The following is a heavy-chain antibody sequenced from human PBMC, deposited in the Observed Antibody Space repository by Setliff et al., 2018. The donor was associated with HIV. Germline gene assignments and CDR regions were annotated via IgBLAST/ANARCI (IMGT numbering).Heavy chain of an antibody. CDR2: MYHSGST. CDR3: AGGRYFRDIRDSRFDF. J-gene: IGHJ4*02. CDR1: GVSITTDGYY. Sequence: SETLSLTCSVSGVSITTDGYYWSWIRHYPGKGLEWIGYMYHSGSTYYNASLASRLIMSLDPSKNQFSLKLNSMTAADTAMYYCAGGRYFRDIRDSRFDFWGQGMLITVSS. D-gene: IGHD3-9*01. V-gene: IGHV4-31*03.